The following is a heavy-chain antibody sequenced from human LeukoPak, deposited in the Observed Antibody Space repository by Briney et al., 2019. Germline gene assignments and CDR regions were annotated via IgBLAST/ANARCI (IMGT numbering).Heavy chain of an antibody. Sequence: GGSLRLSCAASGFTFNSYWIHWVRHAPGKGPEWVSFVNNDGSGTTYADSVKGRFTISRDNSKNTLYLQMNSLRAEDTAVYYCAKAGRKTGVYYYYYGMDVWGQGTTVTVSS. CDR2: VNNDGSGT. V-gene: IGHV3-74*01. CDR3: AKAGRKTGVYYYYYGMDV. CDR1: GFTFNSYW. D-gene: IGHD3-10*01. J-gene: IGHJ6*02.